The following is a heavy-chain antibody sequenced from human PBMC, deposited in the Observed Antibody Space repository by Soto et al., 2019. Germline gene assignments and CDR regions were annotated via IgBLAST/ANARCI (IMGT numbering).Heavy chain of an antibody. CDR2: IYYSGST. Sequence: SETLSLTCTVSGGSISSSSYYWGWIRQPPGKGLEWIGSIYYSGSTYYNPSPKSRVTISVDTSKNQFSLKLSSVTAADTAVYYCARGYYDYVWGSYRPGYFQHWGQGTLVTVSS. CDR3: ARGYYDYVWGSYRPGYFQH. V-gene: IGHV4-39*07. D-gene: IGHD3-16*02. CDR1: GGSISSSSYY. J-gene: IGHJ1*01.